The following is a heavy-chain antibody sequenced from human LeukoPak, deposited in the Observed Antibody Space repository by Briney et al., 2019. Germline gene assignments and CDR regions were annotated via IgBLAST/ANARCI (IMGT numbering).Heavy chain of an antibody. V-gene: IGHV3-48*01. Sequence: GGSPRLSCAASGFTFSHYSMNWVRQAPGKGLEWVSYISSSSSTIYYADSVKGRFTISRDNSKNTLYLQMNGLRAEDTAVYYCARGPSGYHNTGGQGTLVTVSS. CDR1: GFTFSHYS. CDR2: ISSSSSTI. CDR3: ARGPSGYHNT. J-gene: IGHJ4*02. D-gene: IGHD5-12*01.